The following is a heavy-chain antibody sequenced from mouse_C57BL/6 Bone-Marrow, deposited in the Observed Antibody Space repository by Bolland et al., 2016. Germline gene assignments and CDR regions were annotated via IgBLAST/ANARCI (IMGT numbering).Heavy chain of an antibody. J-gene: IGHJ4*01. V-gene: IGHV5-6*01. D-gene: IGHD1-1*01. CDR3: AGTTVVATRAMDH. Sequence: YYPDSVKGRFTISRDNAKNTLYLQMSSLKSEDTAMYYCAGTTVVATRAMDHWGQGTS.